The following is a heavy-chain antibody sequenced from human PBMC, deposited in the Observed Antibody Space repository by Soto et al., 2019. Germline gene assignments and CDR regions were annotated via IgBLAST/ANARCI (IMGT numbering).Heavy chain of an antibody. CDR1: GYTFTSYG. CDR3: ARESGDCNNGVCYYGMDV. D-gene: IGHD2-8*01. Sequence: ASVKVSCKASGYTFTSYGISWVRQAPGQGLEWMGWISAYNGNTNYAQELQGRVTMTTDTSTSTAYMELRSLRSDDTAVYYCARESGDCNNGVCYYGMDVWGQGTTVTVSS. CDR2: ISAYNGNT. V-gene: IGHV1-18*04. J-gene: IGHJ6*02.